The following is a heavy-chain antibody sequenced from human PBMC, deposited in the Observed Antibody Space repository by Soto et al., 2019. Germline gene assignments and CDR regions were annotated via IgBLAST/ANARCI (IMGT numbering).Heavy chain of an antibody. CDR1: GFTFNDYY. CDR3: ARDQWELPAYYYGMDV. J-gene: IGHJ6*02. CDR2: ISSSSSYT. D-gene: IGHD1-26*01. Sequence: GGSMRLSCAASGFTFNDYYMSWIRQAPGKGLEWVSYISSSSSYTNYADSVKGRFTISRDNAKNSLYLQMNSLRAEDTAVYYCARDQWELPAYYYGMDVWGQGTTVTVSS. V-gene: IGHV3-11*06.